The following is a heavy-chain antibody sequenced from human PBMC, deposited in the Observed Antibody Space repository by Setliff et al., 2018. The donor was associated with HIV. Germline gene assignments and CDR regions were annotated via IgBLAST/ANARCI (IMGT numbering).Heavy chain of an antibody. CDR1: GGSFSGYY. CDR2: INHSGST. V-gene: IGHV4-34*01. D-gene: IGHD6-19*01. J-gene: IGHJ4*02. CDR3: ARGPSLHPFPFRVFSGWYDY. Sequence: SETLSLTCAVYGGSFSGYYWSWIRQPPGKGLEWIGEINHSGSTNYNPSLKSRVTISVDTSKNQFSLKLSSVTAADTAVYYCARGPSLHPFPFRVFSGWYDYWGQGTLVTVSS.